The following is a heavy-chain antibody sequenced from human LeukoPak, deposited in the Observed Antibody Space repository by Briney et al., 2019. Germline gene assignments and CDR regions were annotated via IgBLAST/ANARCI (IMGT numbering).Heavy chain of an antibody. D-gene: IGHD4-11*01. J-gene: IGHJ4*02. Sequence: GGSLRLSCAASGFTFSSYAMHWVRQAPGKGLEWVAVISYDGSNKYYADSVKGRFTISRDNSKNTLYLQMNSLRAEDTAVYYCARGNSNYDFDYWGQGTLVTVSS. CDR1: GFTFSSYA. CDR2: ISYDGSNK. CDR3: ARGNSNYDFDY. V-gene: IGHV3-30-3*01.